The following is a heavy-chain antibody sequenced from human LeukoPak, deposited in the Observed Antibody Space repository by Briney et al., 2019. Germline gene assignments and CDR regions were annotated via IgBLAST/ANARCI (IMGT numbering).Heavy chain of an antibody. CDR2: VNPDGSIR. D-gene: IGHD4-17*01. V-gene: IGHV3-74*01. CDR3: VRDKTTVTTFDY. Sequence: GGSLRLSCAASGFTFNDYWMHWVRQAPGKGLVWVSRVNPDGSIRGYADSVKGRFTISRDIAKNTVYLQMSSLRAEDTAVCYCVRDKTTVTTFDYWGQGTLVTVSS. J-gene: IGHJ4*02. CDR1: GFTFNDYW.